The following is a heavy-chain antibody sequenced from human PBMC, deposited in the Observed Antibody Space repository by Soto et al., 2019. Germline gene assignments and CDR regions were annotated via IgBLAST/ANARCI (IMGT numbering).Heavy chain of an antibody. CDR1: GFTFSNAW. Sequence: PGGSLRLSCAASGFTFSNAWMSWVRQAPGKGLEWVGRIKSKTDGGTTDYAAPAKGRFTISSADSKNTLYLQMNSRKTEDTAVYYCTTHIVATMTSYFDYWGQGTLVTVSS. CDR2: IKSKTDGGTT. J-gene: IGHJ4*02. D-gene: IGHD5-12*01. V-gene: IGHV3-15*01. CDR3: TTHIVATMTSYFDY.